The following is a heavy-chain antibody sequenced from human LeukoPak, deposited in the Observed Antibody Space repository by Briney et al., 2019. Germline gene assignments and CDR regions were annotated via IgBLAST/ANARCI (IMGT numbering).Heavy chain of an antibody. V-gene: IGHV4-59*12. D-gene: IGHD2-21*01. CDR3: ARPLAYCGGDCSNHDAFDI. CDR2: IYYANT. CDR1: AGSISSYY. Sequence: SETLSLTCTVSAGSISSYYWSWIRQPPGKGLEWIGYIYYANTNYNPSLKSRVTISVDRSKNQFSLKLSSVTAADTAVYYCARPLAYCGGDCSNHDAFDIWGQGTMVTVSS. J-gene: IGHJ3*02.